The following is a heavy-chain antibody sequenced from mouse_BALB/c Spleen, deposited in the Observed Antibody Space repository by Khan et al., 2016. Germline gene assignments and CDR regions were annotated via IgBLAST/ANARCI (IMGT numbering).Heavy chain of an antibody. CDR2: INPDSSTT. Sequence: EVKLLESGGGLVQPGGSLKLSCAASGFDFSRYWMSWVRQAPGKGLEWIGEINPDSSTTNYTPSLKDKFIISRDNAKNTLYLQMSKVRSEDTALYYGARLHYYGRFAYWGQGTLVTVSA. J-gene: IGHJ3*01. D-gene: IGHD1-2*01. CDR1: GFDFSRYW. CDR3: ARLHYYGRFAY. V-gene: IGHV4-1*02.